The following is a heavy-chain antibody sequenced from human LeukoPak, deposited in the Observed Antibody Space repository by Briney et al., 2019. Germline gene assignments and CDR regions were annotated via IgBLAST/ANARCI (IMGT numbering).Heavy chain of an antibody. V-gene: IGHV3-48*04. D-gene: IGHD3-10*01. J-gene: IGHJ4*02. CDR1: GFTFSSYS. CDR3: ARGPQTFLWFGERGER. CDR2: ISSSSSTI. Sequence: GGSLRLSCAASGFTFSSYSMNWVRQAPGKGLVWVSYISSSSSTIYYADSVKGRFTISRDNAKNSLYLQMNSLRAEDTAVYYCARGPQTFLWFGERGERGGQGTLVTVSS.